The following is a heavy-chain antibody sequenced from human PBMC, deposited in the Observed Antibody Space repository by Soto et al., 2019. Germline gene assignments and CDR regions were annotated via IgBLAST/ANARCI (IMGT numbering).Heavy chain of an antibody. Sequence: SVKVSCKVSGYALTELCMHWVRQAPGKGLEWMGGIIPIFGTANYAQKFQGRVTITADESTSTAYMELSSLRSEDTAVYYCARGTSYYYDSSGYSGGSFYYYCMDVWGQGTTVTVSS. V-gene: IGHV1-69*13. CDR1: GYALTELC. CDR3: ARGTSYYYDSSGYSGGSFYYYCMDV. J-gene: IGHJ6*02. CDR2: IIPIFGTA. D-gene: IGHD3-22*01.